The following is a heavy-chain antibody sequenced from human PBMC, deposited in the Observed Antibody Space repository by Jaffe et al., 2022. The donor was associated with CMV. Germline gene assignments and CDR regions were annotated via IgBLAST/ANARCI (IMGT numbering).Heavy chain of an antibody. J-gene: IGHJ5*01. CDR2: IYYSGNT. Sequence: QLQLRESGPRLVEPWETLSLTCTVSGDSISNVNHYWAWVRQAPGKGLEWIATIYYSGNTYYHPSLQSRLTISVDTSRNQFSLKMTYMTDADTAVYYCARHGDGSCTGNNCPSRYRWFDSWGQGTQVTVSS. CDR3: ARHGDGSCTGNNCPSRYRWFDS. D-gene: IGHD2-8*02. V-gene: IGHV4-39*01. CDR1: GDSISNVNHY.